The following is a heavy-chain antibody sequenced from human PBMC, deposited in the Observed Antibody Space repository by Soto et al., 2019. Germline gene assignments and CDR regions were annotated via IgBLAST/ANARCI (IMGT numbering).Heavy chain of an antibody. D-gene: IGHD5-12*01. J-gene: IGHJ5*02. Sequence: SETLSLTCTVSGGSISSYYWSWIRQPPGKGLEWIGYIYYSGSTNYNPSLKSRVTISVDTSKNQFSLKLSSVTAADTAVYYCALGRLEMATIFWFDPWGQGTLVTVSS. CDR1: GGSISSYY. CDR3: ALGRLEMATIFWFDP. V-gene: IGHV4-59*01. CDR2: IYYSGST.